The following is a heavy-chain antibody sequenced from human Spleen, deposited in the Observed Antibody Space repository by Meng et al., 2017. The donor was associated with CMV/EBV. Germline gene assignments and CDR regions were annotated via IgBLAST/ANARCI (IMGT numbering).Heavy chain of an antibody. CDR3: ARDTADFWSGSFDY. V-gene: IGHV4-30-4*02. CDR1: GGSISSGDYY. Sequence: SETLSLTCTVSGGSISSGDYYWSWIRQPPGKGLEWIGYIYYSGSTYYNPSLKSRVTISVDTSKNQFSLKLSSVTAADTAVYYCARDTADFWSGSFDYWGQGILVTVSS. D-gene: IGHD3-3*01. J-gene: IGHJ4*01. CDR2: IYYSGST.